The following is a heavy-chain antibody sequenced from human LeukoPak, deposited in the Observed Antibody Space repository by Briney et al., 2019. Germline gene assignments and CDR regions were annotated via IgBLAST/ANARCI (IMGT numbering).Heavy chain of an antibody. Sequence: GGSLRLSCAASGFTVSSNYMSWVRQTPGKGLEWVSVIYSGGSTYYADSVKGRFTTSRDNSKNTLFLQMNSLTVEDTAVYYCARDLGIAAAGTDYWGQGTLVTVSS. CDR3: ARDLGIAAAGTDY. CDR1: GFTVSSNY. D-gene: IGHD6-13*01. CDR2: IYSGGST. V-gene: IGHV3-66*01. J-gene: IGHJ4*02.